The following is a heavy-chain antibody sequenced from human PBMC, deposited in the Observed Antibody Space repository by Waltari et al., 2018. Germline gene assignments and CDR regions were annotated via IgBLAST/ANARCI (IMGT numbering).Heavy chain of an antibody. Sequence: VQSGAELKKPGASVKVSCKTSGYSLIGDYLHWVRQAPGQGLEWMGWISPHSGDTNYAQKFQGRVTMNRDTSINTVYMELTSLRSDDTAVYYCARDYPSTVEEDFDYWGQGTRVTVSS. D-gene: IGHD4-17*01. J-gene: IGHJ4*02. CDR3: ARDYPSTVEEDFDY. V-gene: IGHV1-2*02. CDR1: GYSLIGDY. CDR2: ISPHSGDT.